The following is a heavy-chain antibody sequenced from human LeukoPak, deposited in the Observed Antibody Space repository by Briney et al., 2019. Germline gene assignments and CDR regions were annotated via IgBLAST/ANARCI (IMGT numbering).Heavy chain of an antibody. Sequence: PSETLSLTCSVSGDSITTSYWNWIRQPPGQGLEWIGSIFYSRNTKYNPALQSRVTISVDTSKNQFSLEVNSVTAADTAVYYCARGRLSPSAFRPFEHWGRGTLVTVSS. CDR1: GDSITTSY. V-gene: IGHV4-59*01. CDR3: ARGRLSPSAFRPFEH. D-gene: IGHD2/OR15-2a*01. CDR2: IFYSRNT. J-gene: IGHJ4*02.